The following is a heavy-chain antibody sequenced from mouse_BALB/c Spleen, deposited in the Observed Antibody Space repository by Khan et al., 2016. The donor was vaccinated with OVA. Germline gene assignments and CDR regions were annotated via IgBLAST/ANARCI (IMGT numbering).Heavy chain of an antibody. J-gene: IGHJ4*01. CDR1: GYTFSTYW. V-gene: IGHV1-9*01. CDR3: ARPARAYYYAMDY. CDR2: ILPRSGSI. D-gene: IGHD3-1*01. Sequence: QVQLQQSGAELMKPGASVKISCKASGYTFSTYWIEWVKQRPGHGLEWLGEILPRSGSINYNEKFKGKAIFTDDKSSNPAVMQLSSLTSADSAVYYCARPARAYYYAMDYWGQGTSVTVSS.